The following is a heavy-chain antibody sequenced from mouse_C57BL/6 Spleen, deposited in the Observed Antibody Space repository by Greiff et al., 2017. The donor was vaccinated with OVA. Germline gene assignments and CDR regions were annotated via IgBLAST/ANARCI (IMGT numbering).Heavy chain of an antibody. CDR2: IHPNSGST. CDR1: GYTFTSYW. D-gene: IGHD2-3*01. CDR3: ARSEMATGLYWYFDV. J-gene: IGHJ1*03. V-gene: IGHV1-64*01. Sequence: QVQLQQSGAELVKPGASVKLSCKASGYTFTSYWMHWVKQRPGQGLEWIGMIHPNSGSTNYNEKFKSKATLTVAKSSSTAYMQLSSLTSEDSAVYYCARSEMATGLYWYFDVWGTGTTVTVSS.